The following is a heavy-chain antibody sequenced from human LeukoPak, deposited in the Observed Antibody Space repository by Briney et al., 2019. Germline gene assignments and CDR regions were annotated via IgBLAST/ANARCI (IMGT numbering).Heavy chain of an antibody. CDR3: ARSDWNDRGNWFDP. Sequence: PSETLSLTCTVSGGSINSYYWSWIRQPPGKGLEWIGYIYYSGSTNYNPSLKSRVTISVDTSKNQFSLKLSSVTAADTAVYYCARSDWNDRGNWFDPWGQGTLVTVSS. CDR2: IYYSGST. V-gene: IGHV4-59*01. J-gene: IGHJ5*02. D-gene: IGHD1-1*01. CDR1: GGSINSYY.